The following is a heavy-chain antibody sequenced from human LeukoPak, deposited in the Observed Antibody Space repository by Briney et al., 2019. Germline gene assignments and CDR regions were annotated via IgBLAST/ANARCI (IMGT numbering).Heavy chain of an antibody. J-gene: IGHJ4*02. Sequence: SETLSLTCTVSGGSISSYYWSWIRQPPGKGLEWIGEINHSGSTNYNPSLKSRVTISVDTSKNQFSLKLSSVTAADTAVYYCARALSPTWIGDSSGYYSPFGYWGQGTLVTVSS. V-gene: IGHV4-34*01. D-gene: IGHD3-22*01. CDR3: ARALSPTWIGDSSGYYSPFGY. CDR2: INHSGST. CDR1: GGSISSYY.